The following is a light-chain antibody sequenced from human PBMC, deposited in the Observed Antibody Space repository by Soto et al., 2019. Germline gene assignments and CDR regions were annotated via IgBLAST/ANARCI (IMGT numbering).Light chain of an antibody. CDR1: SSDVGSYDY. Sequence: QSVLTQPASVSGSPGQSITFSCTGTSSDVGSYDYVSWHQQHPGKAPKLIIYDVNNRPSGVPSRFSGSTSSNTASLIISGLQTEDEADYYCCAYSTSGTHVFGTGTKVTVL. V-gene: IGLV2-14*03. J-gene: IGLJ1*01. CDR2: DVN. CDR3: CAYSTSGTHV.